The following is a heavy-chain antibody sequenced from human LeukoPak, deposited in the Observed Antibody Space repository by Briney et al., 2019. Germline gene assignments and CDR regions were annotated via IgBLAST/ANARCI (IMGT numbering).Heavy chain of an antibody. Sequence: SETLSLTCTVSGYSISSGYYWGWIRQPPGKGPEWIGSIYHSGSTYYNPSLKSRVTISVDTSKNQFSLKLSSVTAADTAVYCCARVCDDFWSGYTWYYWFDPWGQGTLVTVSS. CDR2: IYHSGST. V-gene: IGHV4-38-2*02. CDR3: ARVCDDFWSGYTWYYWFDP. J-gene: IGHJ5*02. D-gene: IGHD3-3*01. CDR1: GYSISSGYY.